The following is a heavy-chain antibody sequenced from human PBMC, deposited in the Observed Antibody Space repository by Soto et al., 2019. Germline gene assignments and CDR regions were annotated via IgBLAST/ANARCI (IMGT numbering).Heavy chain of an antibody. J-gene: IGHJ6*02. Sequence: GGSLRLSCAASGFRFSSYDMSWVRQAPGRGLEWVSAISGSGGSTNYADSVKGRFTISRDNSKNTLYLQMNSLRAEDTAVYYCAKTFVHCSSTSFRSTYYYYGMDVWGQGTTVTVS. V-gene: IGHV3-23*01. CDR1: GFRFSSYD. D-gene: IGHD2-2*01. CDR3: AKTFVHCSSTSFRSTYYYYGMDV. CDR2: ISGSGGST.